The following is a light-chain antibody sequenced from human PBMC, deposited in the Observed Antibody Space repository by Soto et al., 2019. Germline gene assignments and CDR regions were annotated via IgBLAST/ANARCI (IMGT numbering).Light chain of an antibody. CDR3: QQLNSYPLT. J-gene: IGKJ4*01. V-gene: IGKV1-9*01. Sequence: DIQLTQSPSFLPASIGDRVTITCRASQGISSYLAWYQQKPGKAPKLLIYAASTLQGGVPSKFSGSGSGTEFTLTISSLQPEDFATYYCQQLNSYPLTFGGGTKVEIK. CDR1: QGISSY. CDR2: AAS.